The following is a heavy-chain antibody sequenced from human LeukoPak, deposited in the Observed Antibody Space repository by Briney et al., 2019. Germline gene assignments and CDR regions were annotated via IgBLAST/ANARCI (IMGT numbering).Heavy chain of an antibody. D-gene: IGHD3-3*01. CDR1: GGSFSGYY. CDR3: ARGSLYYDFWSGYYTPARFYAFDI. J-gene: IGHJ3*02. Sequence: SETLSHTCAVSGGSFSGYYWSWIRQPPGKGLEWIGEINHSGSTNYNPSLKSRVTISVDTSKNQFSLKLSSVTAADTAVYYCARGSLYYDFWSGYYTPARFYAFDIWGQGTMVTVSS. CDR2: INHSGST. V-gene: IGHV4-34*01.